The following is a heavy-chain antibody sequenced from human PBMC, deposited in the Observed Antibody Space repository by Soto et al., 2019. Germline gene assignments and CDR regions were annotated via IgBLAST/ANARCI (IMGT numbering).Heavy chain of an antibody. V-gene: IGHV3-23*01. Sequence: GGSLRLSCAASGFTISSYAMSWVRQAPGKGLEWVSAISGSGGSTYYADSVKGRFTISRDNSKNTLYLQMNSLRAEDTAVYYCAKDLAVAGITKRFDYWGQGTLVTVSS. J-gene: IGHJ4*02. CDR2: ISGSGGST. CDR3: AKDLAVAGITKRFDY. CDR1: GFTISSYA. D-gene: IGHD6-19*01.